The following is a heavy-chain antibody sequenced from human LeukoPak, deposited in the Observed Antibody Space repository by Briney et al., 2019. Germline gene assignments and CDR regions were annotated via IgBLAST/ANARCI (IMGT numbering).Heavy chain of an antibody. CDR1: GFAFSSYA. D-gene: IGHD4-17*01. V-gene: IGHV3-23*01. CDR2: ISVSGAST. J-gene: IGHJ4*02. CDR3: AKQSYGDYYFDY. Sequence: GGSLRLSCAASGFAFSSYAMSWVRQAPGKGLEWVSTISVSGASTYYADSVKGRLTISRDNSKNTLYLQMNSLRAEDTAVYYCAKQSYGDYYFDYWGQGTLVTVSS.